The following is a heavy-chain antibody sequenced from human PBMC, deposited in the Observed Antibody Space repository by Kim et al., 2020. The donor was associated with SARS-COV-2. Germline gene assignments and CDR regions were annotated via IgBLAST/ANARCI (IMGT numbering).Heavy chain of an antibody. V-gene: IGHV4-4*02. CDR2: IYHSGST. CDR1: GGSISSSNW. D-gene: IGHD3-22*01. CDR3: ARLKINYYDSSGI. Sequence: SETLSLTCAVSGGSISSSNWWSWVRQPPGKGLEWIGEIYHSGSTNYNPSLKSRVTISVDKSKNQFSLKLSSVTAADTAVYYCARLKINYYDSSGIWGQGTMVTVSS. J-gene: IGHJ3*02.